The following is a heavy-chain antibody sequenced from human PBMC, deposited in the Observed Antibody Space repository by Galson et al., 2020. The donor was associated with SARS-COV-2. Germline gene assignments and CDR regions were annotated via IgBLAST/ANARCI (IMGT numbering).Heavy chain of an antibody. CDR1: GFSFSDYW. Sequence: GESLKISCAASGFSFSDYWMHWVRQAPGKGLVWVSRINTYGYSTNYADSVRGRFTDPRDNAKNMSYLQMNSLRAEDTAVYYCVRHSSGDYWGQGTLVTVSS. J-gene: IGHJ4*02. D-gene: IGHD6-25*01. V-gene: IGHV3-74*01. CDR2: INTYGYST. CDR3: VRHSSGDY.